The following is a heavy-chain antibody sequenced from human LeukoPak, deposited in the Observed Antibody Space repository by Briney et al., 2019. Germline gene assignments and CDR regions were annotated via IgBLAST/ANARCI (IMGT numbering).Heavy chain of an antibody. J-gene: IGHJ6*03. V-gene: IGHV3-23*01. CDR3: AKAVVQRVMIQGSGFYNYYIDV. CDR2: ISADGGST. D-gene: IGHD5-18*01. CDR1: EFTFRSYV. Sequence: GGSLRLSCVGSEFTFRSYVMPWVRQAPGKGLDWVSSISADGGSTYYADSVKGRFTISRDNSKNTLYLQMNSLRAEDTAIYYCAKAVVQRVMIQGSGFYNYYIDVRGIGTTVTVSS.